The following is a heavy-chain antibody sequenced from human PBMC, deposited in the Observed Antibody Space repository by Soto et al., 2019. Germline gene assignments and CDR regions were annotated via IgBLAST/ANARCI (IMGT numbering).Heavy chain of an antibody. V-gene: IGHV3-13*04. CDR3: ARGGGRVATPWVDP. Sequence: EVQLVESGGGLVQPGGSLRLSCAASGFTFSSYDMHWVRHATGKGLEWVSAIGTAGDTYYPGSVKGRFTISRENAKNSLYLQMNSLRAGDTAEYYCARGGGRVATPWVDPWGQGTLVTVSS. J-gene: IGHJ5*02. CDR2: IGTAGDT. CDR1: GFTFSSYD. D-gene: IGHD2-15*01.